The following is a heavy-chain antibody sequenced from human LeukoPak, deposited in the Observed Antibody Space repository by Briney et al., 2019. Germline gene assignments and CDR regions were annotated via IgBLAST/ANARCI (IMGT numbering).Heavy chain of an antibody. V-gene: IGHV4-31*03. CDR2: IYYSGST. J-gene: IGHJ4*02. CDR1: GGSISSGGYY. CDR3: ATGSWTYYFDY. D-gene: IGHD6-13*01. Sequence: SETLSLTCTVSGGSISSGGYYWSWIRQHPGTGLEWIGYIYYSGSTYYNPSLKSRVTISVDTSKNQFSLKLSSVTAADTAVYYCATGSWTYYFDYWGQGTLVTVSS.